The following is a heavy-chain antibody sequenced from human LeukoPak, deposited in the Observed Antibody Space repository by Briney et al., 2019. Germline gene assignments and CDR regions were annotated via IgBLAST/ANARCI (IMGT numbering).Heavy chain of an antibody. J-gene: IGHJ6*02. V-gene: IGHV3-33*08. CDR2: IWYDGSNK. Sequence: GRSLRLSCAASGFTFSSYAMHWVRQAPGKGLEWVTIIWYDGSNKYYADSVKGRFTISRDNSKNTLFLQMNSLRAEDTAVYYCAKNLYCGGGSCYPSALGMDVWGQGTTVTVSS. CDR1: GFTFSSYA. CDR3: AKNLYCGGGSCYPSALGMDV. D-gene: IGHD2-15*01.